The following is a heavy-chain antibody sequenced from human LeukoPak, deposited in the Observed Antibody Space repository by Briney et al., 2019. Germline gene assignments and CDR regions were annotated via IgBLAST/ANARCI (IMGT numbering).Heavy chain of an antibody. V-gene: IGHV3-23*01. CDR2: ISGSDVGT. D-gene: IGHD3-22*01. Sequence: PGGSLRLSCAASGFTFSTYAMSWVRQAPGQGLEWVSSISGSDVGTHYADSVKGRFTISRDNSKNTVYLQMNSLRAEDTALYYCARYYYDSSGYPYYFDYWGQGTLATVSS. CDR3: ARYYYDSSGYPYYFDY. CDR1: GFTFSTYA. J-gene: IGHJ4*02.